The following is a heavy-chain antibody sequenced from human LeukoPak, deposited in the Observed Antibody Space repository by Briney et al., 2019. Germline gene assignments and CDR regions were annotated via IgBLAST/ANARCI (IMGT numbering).Heavy chain of an antibody. D-gene: IGHD6-13*01. CDR2: ISYDGSNK. J-gene: IGHJ4*02. CDR1: GFTFSSYG. Sequence: GRSLRLSCAASGFTFSSYGMHWIRQAPGKGLEWVAVISYDGSNKYYADSVKGRFTISRGNSQNTLYVQMNSLSSEDMAVYYCAKGIAATGTLYFDYWGQGTLVTVSS. V-gene: IGHV3-30*18. CDR3: AKGIAATGTLYFDY.